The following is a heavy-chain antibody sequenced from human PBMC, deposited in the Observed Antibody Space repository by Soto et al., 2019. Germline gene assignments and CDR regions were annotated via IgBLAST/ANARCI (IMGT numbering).Heavy chain of an antibody. CDR1: GFTFSRFA. Sequence: PGGSLRLSCAASGFTFSRFAMTWVRQAPGKGLEWVSSISASGGTTYYADSVKGRLTISRDNSKNMLYVQMNSLRAEDTAVYYCAKDRDGVAGYNCFDPWGQGTQVTVSS. CDR2: ISASGGTT. CDR3: AKDRDGVAGYNCFDP. D-gene: IGHD6-19*01. V-gene: IGHV3-23*01. J-gene: IGHJ5*02.